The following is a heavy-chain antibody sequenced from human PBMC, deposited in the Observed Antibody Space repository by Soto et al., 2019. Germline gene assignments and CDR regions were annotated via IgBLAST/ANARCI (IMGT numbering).Heavy chain of an antibody. CDR3: ARRYGVYFDY. D-gene: IGHD4-17*01. V-gene: IGHV4-59*08. J-gene: IGHJ4*02. Sequence: SKTLSLTCTVSGGSISSYYWSWIRQPPGKGLEWIGYIYYSGSTNYNPSLKSRVTISVDTSKNQFSLKLSSVTAADTAVYYCARRYGVYFDYWGQGTLVTVSS. CDR2: IYYSGST. CDR1: GGSISSYY.